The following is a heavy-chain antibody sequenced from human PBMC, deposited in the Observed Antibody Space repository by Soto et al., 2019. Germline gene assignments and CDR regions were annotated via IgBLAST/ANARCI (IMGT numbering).Heavy chain of an antibody. Sequence: ASVKVSCKASGYTFTGYYMHWVRQAPGQGLEWMGWINPNSGGTNYAQKFQGRVTMTRDTYISTAYMELSRLRSDDTAVYYCARDGPGGDFWSGYVVYYYYGMDVWGQGTTVTVSS. CDR2: INPNSGGT. D-gene: IGHD3-3*01. J-gene: IGHJ6*02. V-gene: IGHV1-2*02. CDR1: GYTFTGYY. CDR3: ARDGPGGDFWSGYVVYYYYGMDV.